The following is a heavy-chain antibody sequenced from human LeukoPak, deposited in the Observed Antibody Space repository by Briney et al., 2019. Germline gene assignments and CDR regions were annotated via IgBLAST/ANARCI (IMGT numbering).Heavy chain of an antibody. Sequence: GGSLRLSCAASGFTVSSNDMSWVRQAPGKGLEWVSAISGSGGSTYYADSVKGRFTISRDNSKNTLYLQMNSLRAEDTAVYYCAKGGNPKEGCCSSTSCVWGSRFDPWGQGTLVTVSS. CDR3: AKGGNPKEGCCSSTSCVWGSRFDP. V-gene: IGHV3-23*01. CDR1: GFTVSSND. D-gene: IGHD2-2*01. CDR2: ISGSGGST. J-gene: IGHJ5*02.